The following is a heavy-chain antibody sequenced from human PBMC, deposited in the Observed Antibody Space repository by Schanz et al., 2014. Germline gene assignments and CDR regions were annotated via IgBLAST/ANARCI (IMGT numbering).Heavy chain of an antibody. V-gene: IGHV3-30*18. J-gene: IGHJ3*02. CDR2: ISYDGSHK. D-gene: IGHD2-15*01. CDR3: AKDMEGYCDTMTCPIPAFDI. CDR1: GFSFSVSW. Sequence: PLVEFGGGLVQPGGSLRLSCEASGFSFSVSWMNWVRQAPGKGLEWVAVISYDGSHKDYADSVKGRFTISRDNSKNTLYLQMNSLRAEDTALYYCAKDMEGYCDTMTCPIPAFDIWGQGTMVTVSS.